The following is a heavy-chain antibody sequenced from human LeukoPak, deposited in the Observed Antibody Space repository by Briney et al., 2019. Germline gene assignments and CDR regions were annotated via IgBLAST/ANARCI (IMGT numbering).Heavy chain of an antibody. V-gene: IGHV4-4*02. D-gene: IGHD4-17*01. CDR2: VHHTGRT. CDR1: GYSISSGYW. J-gene: IGHJ4*02. Sequence: SETLSLTCAVSGYSISSGYWWSWVRQPPGKGLEWIGEVHHTGRTNYNPSLKSRVTLSVDRSKNQFSLKLTSVTAADTAVYYCARNGDYSADSWGQGTLLTVSS. CDR3: ARNGDYSADS.